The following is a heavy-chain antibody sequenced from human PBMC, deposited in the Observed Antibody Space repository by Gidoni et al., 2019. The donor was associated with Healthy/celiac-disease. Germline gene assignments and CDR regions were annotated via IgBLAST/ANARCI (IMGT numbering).Heavy chain of an antibody. Sequence: EVQLVESGGGLVQPGGSLRLSCAASGFTFSSYSMNWVRQAPGKGLEWVSYMSSSSSTIYYADSVKGRFTISRDNAKNSLYLQMNSLRAEDTAVYYCARDEPNYYDSSGPYAFDIWGQGTMVTVSS. CDR3: ARDEPNYYDSSGPYAFDI. CDR2: MSSSSSTI. D-gene: IGHD3-22*01. CDR1: GFTFSSYS. V-gene: IGHV3-48*04. J-gene: IGHJ3*02.